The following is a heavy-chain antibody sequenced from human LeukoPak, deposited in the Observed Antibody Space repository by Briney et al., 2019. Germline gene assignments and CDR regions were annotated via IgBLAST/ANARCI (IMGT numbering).Heavy chain of an antibody. D-gene: IGHD3-16*01. CDR1: GFTLSSNH. Sequence: GGSLRLSCAASGFTLSSNHMSWVRQAPGKGLEWVSVIYSGGSTYYADSVTGRFTISRDNSKNTLYLQMNSLRAEDTAVYYCARDGGPMGFDYWGQGTLVTVSS. V-gene: IGHV3-53*01. CDR3: ARDGGPMGFDY. J-gene: IGHJ4*02. CDR2: IYSGGST.